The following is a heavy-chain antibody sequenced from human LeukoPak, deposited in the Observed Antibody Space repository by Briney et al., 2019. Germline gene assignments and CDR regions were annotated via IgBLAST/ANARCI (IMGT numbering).Heavy chain of an antibody. CDR1: GFTFSSYW. CDR2: INSDGSST. D-gene: IGHD3-22*01. V-gene: IGHV3-74*01. Sequence: GVSLRLSCAASGFTFSSYWMHWVRQAPGKGLVWVSRINSDGSSTSYADSVKGRFTISRDNAKNTLYLQMNSLRAEDTAVYYCASYYYDSSGYYYDAFDIWGQGTMVTVSS. CDR3: ASYYYDSSGYYYDAFDI. J-gene: IGHJ3*02.